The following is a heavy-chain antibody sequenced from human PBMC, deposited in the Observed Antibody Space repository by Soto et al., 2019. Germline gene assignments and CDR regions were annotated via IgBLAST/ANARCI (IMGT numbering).Heavy chain of an antibody. Sequence: QLQLQESGPGLVKPSETLSLTCTVSGGSISSSSYYWGWIRQPPGKGLEWIGSIYFRGSTYYNPSLKSRVPVSVDTSKKPFSLKLTSVPAADTAVYYCAREILTGYYPAGWFDPWGQGTLVTVSS. CDR3: AREILTGYYPAGWFDP. J-gene: IGHJ5*02. CDR1: GGSISSSSYY. D-gene: IGHD3-9*01. V-gene: IGHV4-39*02. CDR2: IYFRGST.